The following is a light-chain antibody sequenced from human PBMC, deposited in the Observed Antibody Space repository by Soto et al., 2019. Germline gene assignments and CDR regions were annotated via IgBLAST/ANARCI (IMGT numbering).Light chain of an antibody. CDR1: QSISSW. J-gene: IGKJ1*01. Sequence: DIQMTQSPSTLSASVGDRVTITCRASQSISSWLAWYQQKPGKAPKLLIYKASSLESGVPSRFSGSGYGTEFTLTISSLQPDDFATYYCQQYNSYWTFGQGTKV. V-gene: IGKV1-5*03. CDR2: KAS. CDR3: QQYNSYWT.